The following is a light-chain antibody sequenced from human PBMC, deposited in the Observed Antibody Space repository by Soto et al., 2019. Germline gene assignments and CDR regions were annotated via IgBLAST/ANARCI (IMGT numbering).Light chain of an antibody. CDR1: SSDVGDYNY. V-gene: IGLV2-8*01. CDR3: SSNAGSNTLV. J-gene: IGLJ2*01. Sequence: QSALTQPPSASGTPGQSVTIPCTGTSSDVGDYNYVSWYQQHPGKAPKLVIYEVSRRPSGVPDRFSDFKSGNTASLTVSGLQAEDEADYYCSSNAGSNTLVFGGGTKVTVL. CDR2: EVS.